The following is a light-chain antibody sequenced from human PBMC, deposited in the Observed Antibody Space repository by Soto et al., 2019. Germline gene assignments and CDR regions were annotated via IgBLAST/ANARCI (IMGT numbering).Light chain of an antibody. V-gene: IGLV2-14*01. CDR1: SNDVGGYNY. CDR2: EVS. J-gene: IGLJ1*01. Sequence: QSVLTQPASVSGSPGQPITISCTGTSNDVGGYNYVSWCQQHPGKAPKLMIYEVSNRPSGVSNRFSGSKSGNTASLTISGLQAEDEADYYCSSYTITNTYVFGTGTKVTVL. CDR3: SSYTITNTYV.